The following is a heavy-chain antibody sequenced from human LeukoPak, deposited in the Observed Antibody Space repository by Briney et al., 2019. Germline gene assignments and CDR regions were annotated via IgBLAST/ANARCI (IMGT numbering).Heavy chain of an antibody. J-gene: IGHJ4*02. CDR2: ISSSVSTI. D-gene: IGHD5-18*01. Sequence: PGGSLRLSCAASGFTFSSYEMNWVRQAPGKGLEWVSYISSSVSTIYYADSVKGRFTISRDNAKNSLYLQMNSLRAEDTAVYYCARGREYSYGYDYWGQGTLVTVSS. V-gene: IGHV3-48*03. CDR3: ARGREYSYGYDY. CDR1: GFTFSSYE.